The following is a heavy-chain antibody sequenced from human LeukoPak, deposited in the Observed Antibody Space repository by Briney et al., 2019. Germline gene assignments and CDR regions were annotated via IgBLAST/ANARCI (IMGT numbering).Heavy chain of an antibody. J-gene: IGHJ5*02. CDR1: GASISSGSNY. CDR2: IYSSGST. CDR3: ARCLYDFWSRKGGDWFDP. D-gene: IGHD3-3*01. Sequence: SETLSLTCSVSGASISSGSNYWGWIRQPPGKTLEWIGSIYSSGSTYYNPSLKSRVIIIIDTPKNHFSLTLSSVTAADTAVYYCARCLYDFWSRKGGDWFDPWGQGTLVTVSS. V-gene: IGHV4-39*07.